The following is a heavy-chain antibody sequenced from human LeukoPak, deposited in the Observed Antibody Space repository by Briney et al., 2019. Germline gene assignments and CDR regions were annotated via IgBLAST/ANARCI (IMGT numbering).Heavy chain of an antibody. CDR1: GFTFSSYW. V-gene: IGHV3-74*01. Sequence: GGSLRLSCAASGFTFSSYWMHWVRQTPGKGLVWVSRVSPDGSTTYYADSVKGRFTISRDNAKNTLYLQMNSLRAEDTAVYYCAKYYNSGTYSLDYWGQGTLVTVSS. D-gene: IGHD3-10*01. CDR2: VSPDGSTT. J-gene: IGHJ4*02. CDR3: AKYYNSGTYSLDY.